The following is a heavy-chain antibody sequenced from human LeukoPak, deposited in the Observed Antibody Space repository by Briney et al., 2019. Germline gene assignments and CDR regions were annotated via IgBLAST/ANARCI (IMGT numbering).Heavy chain of an antibody. J-gene: IGHJ4*02. V-gene: IGHV3-43*02. D-gene: IGHD6-19*01. CDR2: ISGDGGST. CDR3: ARESETSGWYDY. Sequence: GGSLRLSCAAPGFISDNYAIRWVRQAPGKGLEWVSLISGDGGSTFYADSVRGRFTISRDNTRKSLSLQMSSLRSEDTALYYCARESETSGWYDYWGQGTLVTVSS. CDR1: GFISDNYA.